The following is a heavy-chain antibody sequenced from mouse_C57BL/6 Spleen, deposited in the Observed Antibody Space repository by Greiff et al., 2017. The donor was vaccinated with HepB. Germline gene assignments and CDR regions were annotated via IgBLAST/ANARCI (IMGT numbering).Heavy chain of an antibody. CDR2: IDPADCYT. D-gene: IGHD2-3*01. Sequence: QVQLQQPVAELVKPGASVKLSCKASGYTFTSYWMQWVKQRPGQGLEWIGEIDPADCYTNYNQKFKGKATLTVDTSSSTAYMQLSSLTSEGTAVYYCAKDALYDGCDEFAYWGQGTLVTVSA. J-gene: IGHJ3*01. CDR1: GYTFTSYW. CDR3: AKDALYDGCDEFAY. V-gene: IGHV1-50*01.